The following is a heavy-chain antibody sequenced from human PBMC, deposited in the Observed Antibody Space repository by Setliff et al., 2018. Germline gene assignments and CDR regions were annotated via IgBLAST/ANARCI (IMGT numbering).Heavy chain of an antibody. V-gene: IGHV4-38-2*01. CDR2: IYHSGST. Sequence: PSETLSLTCAVSGYSISSGYYWGWIRQPPGKGLEWIGSIYHSGSTYYNPSLKSRVTISVDTSKNQFSLKLSSVTAADTAVYYCATGSRPYYYYYYVDVWGKGTTVTVSS. D-gene: IGHD2-15*01. CDR3: ATGSRPYYYYYYVDV. J-gene: IGHJ6*03. CDR1: GYSISSGYY.